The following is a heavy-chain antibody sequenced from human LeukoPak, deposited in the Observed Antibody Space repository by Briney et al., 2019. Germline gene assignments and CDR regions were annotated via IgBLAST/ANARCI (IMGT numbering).Heavy chain of an antibody. CDR2: IYHSGST. Sequence: SETLSLTCTVSGGSISSSNWWSWVRQPPGKGLEWIGEIYHSGSTNYNPSLKSRVTISVDKSKNQFSLKLSSVTAADTAVYYCARVGRVVGDFDYWGQGTLVTVSS. CDR1: GGSISSSNW. CDR3: ARVGRVVGDFDY. D-gene: IGHD3-10*01. V-gene: IGHV4-4*02. J-gene: IGHJ4*02.